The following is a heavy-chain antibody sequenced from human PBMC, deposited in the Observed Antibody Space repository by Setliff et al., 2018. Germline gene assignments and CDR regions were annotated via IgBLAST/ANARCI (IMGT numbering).Heavy chain of an antibody. CDR3: AREQWLDPPGYYYMDV. D-gene: IGHD6-19*01. V-gene: IGHV4-39*07. CDR2: IYYSGGT. CDR1: GGSISSYY. J-gene: IGHJ6*03. Sequence: PSETLSLTCTVSGGSISSYYWGWIRQPPGKGLEWIGNIYYSGGTHYNPSLKSRVTMSIDTSKNQFSLKLNSVTAADMAVYYCAREQWLDPPGYYYMDVWAKGTTVTVSS.